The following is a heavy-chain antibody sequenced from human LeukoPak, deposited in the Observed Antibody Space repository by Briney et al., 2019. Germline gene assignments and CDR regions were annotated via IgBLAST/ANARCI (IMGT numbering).Heavy chain of an antibody. Sequence: PGGSLRLSCAASGFTVSSNYMSWVRQAPGKGLEWVSYISSSSSTIYYADSVKGRFTISRDNAKNSLYLQMNSLRAEDTAVYYCARLDGMVVPAAMSWFDPWGQGTLVTVSS. CDR2: ISSSSSTI. CDR3: ARLDGMVVPAAMSWFDP. CDR1: GFTVSSNY. D-gene: IGHD2-2*01. J-gene: IGHJ5*02. V-gene: IGHV3-48*04.